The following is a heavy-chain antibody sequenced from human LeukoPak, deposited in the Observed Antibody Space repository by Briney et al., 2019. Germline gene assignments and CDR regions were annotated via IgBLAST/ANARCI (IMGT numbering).Heavy chain of an antibody. V-gene: IGHV3-74*01. CDR2: VKGDGSFT. J-gene: IGHJ4*02. Sequence: GGTLRPSCAASGGTFRNNWMHWVRQAPGKGLVWVSRVKGDGSFTDYADSEKRRFTTSRDNAKNTLYIQMYIPRADNTAAYYSVRHGDDYNFDYWGQGSLVTVSS. CDR1: GGTFRNNW. D-gene: IGHD5-24*01. CDR3: VRHGDDYNFDY.